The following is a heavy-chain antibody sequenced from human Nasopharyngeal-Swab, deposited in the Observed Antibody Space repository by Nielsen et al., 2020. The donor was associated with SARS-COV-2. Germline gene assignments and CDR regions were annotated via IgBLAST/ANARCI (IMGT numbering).Heavy chain of an antibody. V-gene: IGHV3-11*06. CDR3: ASGGGNDFWSGYFTT. Sequence: GGSLRLSCAASGFTFSDYYMSWIRQAPGKGLEWVSNISSSSSYTNYADSVKGRFTISRDNAKNSLYLQMNSLRAEDTAVYYWASGGGNDFWSGYFTTWGQGTLVTVSS. CDR2: ISSSSSYT. J-gene: IGHJ5*02. CDR1: GFTFSDYY. D-gene: IGHD3-3*01.